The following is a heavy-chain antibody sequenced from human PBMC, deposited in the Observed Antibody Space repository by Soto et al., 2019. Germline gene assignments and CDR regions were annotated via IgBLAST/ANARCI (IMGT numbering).Heavy chain of an antibody. V-gene: IGHV4-4*02. CDR3: ARVTIVVVITAAQYYYYGMDV. D-gene: IGHD3-22*01. CDR1: GGSISSSNW. J-gene: IGHJ6*02. Sequence: PSETLSLTCAVSGGSISSSNWWSWVRQPPGKGLEWIGEIYHSGSTNYNPSLKSRVTISVDKSKNQFSLKLSSVTAADTAVYYCARVTIVVVITAAQYYYYGMDVWGQGTTVTVSS. CDR2: IYHSGST.